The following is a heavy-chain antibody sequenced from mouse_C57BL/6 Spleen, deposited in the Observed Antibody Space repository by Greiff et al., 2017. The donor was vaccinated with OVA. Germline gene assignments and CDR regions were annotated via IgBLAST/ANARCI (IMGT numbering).Heavy chain of an antibody. J-gene: IGHJ2*01. CDR2: IDPNSGGT. CDR3: ARSGITTGFDY. V-gene: IGHV1-72*01. Sequence: QVQLQQPGAELVQPGASVKLSCKASGYTFTSYWMHWVKQRPGRGLEWIGRIDPNSGGTTYNETFKSKAPLTVDKPSRTAYMQLSSLTSEDYAVECWARSGITTGFDYWGQGTTLTVSS. CDR1: GYTFTSYW. D-gene: IGHD2-4*01.